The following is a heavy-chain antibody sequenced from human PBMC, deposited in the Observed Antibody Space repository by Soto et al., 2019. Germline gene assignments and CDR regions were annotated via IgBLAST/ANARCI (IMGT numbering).Heavy chain of an antibody. CDR2: ISHSGST. CDR1: GGSVSSGGLH. Sequence: QVRLQESGPGLVKPSETLSLTCIVSGGSVSSGGLHWSWIRQSPGKGLEWIGYISHSGSTKYNPSLKSRATLSIDTSTNQFSLSLNSVTAADAGVFYCARVACSGGGCFYYYGLDVWGQGTTVAVSS. J-gene: IGHJ6*02. CDR3: ARVACSGGGCFYYYGLDV. D-gene: IGHD2-15*01. V-gene: IGHV4-61*08.